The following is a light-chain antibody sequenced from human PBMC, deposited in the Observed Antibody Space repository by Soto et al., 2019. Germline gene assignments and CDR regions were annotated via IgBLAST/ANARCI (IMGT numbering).Light chain of an antibody. V-gene: IGLV6-57*01. CDR2: EDN. Sequence: NFMLTQPHSVSESPGKTVTISCTRSSGSIASNYVQWYRQRPGSSPTTVIYEDNQRPSGVPDRFSGSIDSSSNSASLTISGLETEDEADYYCQSYDATNQVFGGGTKRTVL. CDR3: QSYDATNQV. CDR1: SGSIASNY. J-gene: IGLJ3*02.